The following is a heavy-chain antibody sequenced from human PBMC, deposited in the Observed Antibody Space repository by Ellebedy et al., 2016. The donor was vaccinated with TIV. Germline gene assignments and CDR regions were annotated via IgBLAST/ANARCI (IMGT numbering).Heavy chain of an antibody. CDR2: IKQDGSEK. CDR1: GFTFRNYW. CDR3: VRAPATGPYRNFDY. J-gene: IGHJ4*02. V-gene: IGHV3-7*03. Sequence: GESLKISCAASGFTFRNYWMGWVRQAPGKGLEWVANIKQDGSEKRYVDSVKGRFIIARDNAKNSMSLQMNSLRVEDTALYYCVRAPATGPYRNFDYWGQGTLVTVSS. D-gene: IGHD6-13*01.